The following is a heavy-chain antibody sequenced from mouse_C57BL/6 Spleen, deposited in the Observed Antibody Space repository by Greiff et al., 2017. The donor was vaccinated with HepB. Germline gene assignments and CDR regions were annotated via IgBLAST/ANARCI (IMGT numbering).Heavy chain of an antibody. CDR2: INPYNGGT. D-gene: IGHD2-1*01. V-gene: IGHV1-19*01. Sequence: EVKLQESGPVLVKPGASVKMSCKASGYTFTDYYMNWVKQSHGKSLEWIGVINPYNGGTSYNQKFKGKATVTVDKSSSTAYMEIHSLTSEDSAVYYCAIYYGNYVGWFAYWGQGTLVTVSA. J-gene: IGHJ3*01. CDR1: GYTFTDYY. CDR3: AIYYGNYVGWFAY.